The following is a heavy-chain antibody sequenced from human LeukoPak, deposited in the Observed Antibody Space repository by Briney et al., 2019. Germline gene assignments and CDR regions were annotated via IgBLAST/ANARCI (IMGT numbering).Heavy chain of an antibody. CDR3: ARLHSGYDLYYFDY. Sequence: SETLSLTCTVSGGSISSYYWSWIRQPPGKGLEWIGYIYTSGSTNYNPSLKSRVTISVDTSKNQFSLKLSSVTAVDTAVYYCARLHSGYDLYYFDYWGQGTLVTVSS. D-gene: IGHD5-12*01. CDR1: GGSISSYY. J-gene: IGHJ4*02. V-gene: IGHV4-4*09. CDR2: IYTSGST.